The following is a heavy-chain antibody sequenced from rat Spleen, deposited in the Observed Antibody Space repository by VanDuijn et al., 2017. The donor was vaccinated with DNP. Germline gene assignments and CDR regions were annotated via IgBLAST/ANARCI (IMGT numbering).Heavy chain of an antibody. CDR3: VRDSSSAY. D-gene: IGHD1-2*01. J-gene: IGHJ3*01. V-gene: IGHV5-31*01. CDR2: ITSNGVST. CDR1: GFTFDNYW. Sequence: EVQLVESGGGLVQPGRSMKLSCTASGFTFDNYWMTWIRQVPGKGLEWVAPITSNGVSTYYSDSVKGRFTISRDNAKSTLYLEMNSLRSDDTATYYCVRDSSSAYWGQGTLVTVSS.